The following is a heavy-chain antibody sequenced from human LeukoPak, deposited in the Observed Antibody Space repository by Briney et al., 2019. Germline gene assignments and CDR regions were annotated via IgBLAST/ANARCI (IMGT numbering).Heavy chain of an antibody. V-gene: IGHV4-39*01. J-gene: IGHJ3*02. CDR2: IYYSGST. D-gene: IGHD3-3*01. Sequence: PSETLSLTCTVSGGSISSSSYYWGWIRQPPGKGLEWIGSIYYSGSTYYNPSLKSRVTISVDTSKNQFSLKLSSVTAADTAVYYCARGSRLGVVGRDAFDIWGQGTMVTVSS. CDR3: ARGSRLGVVGRDAFDI. CDR1: GGSISSSSYY.